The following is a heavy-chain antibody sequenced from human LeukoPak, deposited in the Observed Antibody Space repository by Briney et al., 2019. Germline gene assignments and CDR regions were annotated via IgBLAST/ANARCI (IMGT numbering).Heavy chain of an antibody. CDR3: AREDRGYYYDSSGYNWFDP. J-gene: IGHJ5*02. CDR1: GGSINSSNW. D-gene: IGHD3-22*01. V-gene: IGHV4-4*02. CDR2: IYHSGST. Sequence: PSGTLSLTCGVSGGSINSSNWWTWVRQPPGKGLGWIGEIYHSGSTYYNPSLKSRVTISVDTSKNQFSLKLSSVTAADTAVYYCAREDRGYYYDSSGYNWFDPWGQGTLVTVSS.